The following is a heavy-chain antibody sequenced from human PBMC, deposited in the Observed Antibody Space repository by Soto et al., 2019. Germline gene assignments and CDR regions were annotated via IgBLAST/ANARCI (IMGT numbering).Heavy chain of an antibody. V-gene: IGHV4-59*01. D-gene: IGHD1-26*01. Sequence: PSETLSLTCTVSGGSISSYYWSWIRQPPGKGLEWIGYIYYSGSTNYNPSLKSRVTISVDTSKNQFSLKLSSVTAADTAVYYCASGSYYLDYWGQGTLVTVSS. CDR1: GGSISSYY. J-gene: IGHJ4*02. CDR2: IYYSGST. CDR3: ASGSYYLDY.